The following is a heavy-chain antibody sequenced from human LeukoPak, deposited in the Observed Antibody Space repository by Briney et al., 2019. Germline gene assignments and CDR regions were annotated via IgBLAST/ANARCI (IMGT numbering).Heavy chain of an antibody. CDR1: GGSISSSSYY. V-gene: IGHV4-39*07. D-gene: IGHD2-15*01. Sequence: SETLSLTCTVSGGSISSSSYYWGWIRQPPGKGLEWIGSIYYSGSTYYNPSLKSRVTISVDTSKDQFSLKLSSVTAADTAVYYCARERRVVQWFDPWGQGTLVTVSS. CDR3: ARERRVVQWFDP. CDR2: IYYSGST. J-gene: IGHJ5*02.